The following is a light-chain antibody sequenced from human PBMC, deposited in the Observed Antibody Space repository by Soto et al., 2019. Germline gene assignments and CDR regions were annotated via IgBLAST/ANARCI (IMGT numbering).Light chain of an antibody. CDR3: RQTYSNLWT. CDR1: QTVSRY. CDR2: AAS. Sequence: DIQLTQSPSSLSASLGGTVTSTCRASQTVSRYLNWYQQKSGTAPKLLIYAASTLHTGVPSRFSGRGSGTDFTLTINNLQREDFADCFCRQTYSNLWTFGQGTKVDIK. V-gene: IGKV1-39*01. J-gene: IGKJ1*01.